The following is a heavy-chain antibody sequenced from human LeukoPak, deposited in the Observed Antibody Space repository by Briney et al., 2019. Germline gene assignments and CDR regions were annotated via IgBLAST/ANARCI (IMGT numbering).Heavy chain of an antibody. CDR3: ARENRYCTGGSCYYQWDY. Sequence: QPGRSLRLSCAASGFTFSSYEMNWDRQAPGKGLEWVSYISSSGSSIYYADPVKGRFTISRDNAKNSLYLQMNSLRAEDTAVYYRARENRYCTGGSCYYQWDYWGQGTLVTVSS. D-gene: IGHD2-15*01. V-gene: IGHV3-48*03. CDR2: ISSSGSSI. J-gene: IGHJ4*02. CDR1: GFTFSSYE.